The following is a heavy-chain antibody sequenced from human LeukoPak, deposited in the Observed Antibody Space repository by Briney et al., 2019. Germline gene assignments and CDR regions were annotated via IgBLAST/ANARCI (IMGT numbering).Heavy chain of an antibody. CDR1: SGSISGSGYS. CDR3: ARAGERGIDAFDI. CDR2: IYHSGST. J-gene: IGHJ3*02. Sequence: PSETLSLTCAVSSGSISGSGYSWSWIRQPPGKGLEWIGYIYHSGSTYYNPSLKSRVTISVDRSKNQFSLKLSSVTAADTAVYYCARAGERGIDAFDIWGQGTMVTVSS. V-gene: IGHV4-30-2*01. D-gene: IGHD7-27*01.